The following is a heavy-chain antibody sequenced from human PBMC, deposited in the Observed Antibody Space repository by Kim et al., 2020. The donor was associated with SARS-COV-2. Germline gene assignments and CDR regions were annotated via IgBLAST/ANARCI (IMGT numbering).Heavy chain of an antibody. CDR1: GGSFSGYY. J-gene: IGHJ6*02. CDR3: ASYTRRYYYYGMDV. CDR2: INHSGST. Sequence: SEILSRTCAVYGGSFSGYYWSWIRQPPGKGLEWIGEINHSGSTNYNPSLKSRVTISVDTSKNQFSLKLSSVTAADTAVYYCASYTRRYYYYGMDVWGQGTTVTVSS. V-gene: IGHV4-34*01. D-gene: IGHD4-4*01.